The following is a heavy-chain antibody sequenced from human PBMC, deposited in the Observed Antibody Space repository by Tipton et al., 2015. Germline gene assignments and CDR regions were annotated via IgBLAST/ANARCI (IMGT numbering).Heavy chain of an antibody. D-gene: IGHD1-26*01. CDR1: GFTFSTYD. J-gene: IGHJ4*02. V-gene: IGHV3-23*01. CDR3: VGSYYLMDY. Sequence: SLRLSCAASGFTFSTYDMSWVRQAPGKGPEWVSAITGSGGSKYYADSVRGRFTIFRDNSKNTLYLQLNSLRAEDTAVYYCVGSYYLMDYWGQGTLVTVSS. CDR2: ITGSGGSK.